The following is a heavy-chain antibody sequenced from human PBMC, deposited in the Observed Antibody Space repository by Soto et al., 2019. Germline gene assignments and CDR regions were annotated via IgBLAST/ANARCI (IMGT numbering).Heavy chain of an antibody. Sequence: PSETLSLTCTGAGGSISCYYWSWIRQPPGKGLECIGYIYYSGSTNYNPSLKNRVTISVDTSKNQFSLKLSSVTAADTAVYYCARDFNSGSLDIWGQGTMVTVSS. CDR2: IYYSGST. V-gene: IGHV4-59*01. CDR3: ARDFNSGSLDI. D-gene: IGHD1-26*01. J-gene: IGHJ3*02. CDR1: GGSISCYY.